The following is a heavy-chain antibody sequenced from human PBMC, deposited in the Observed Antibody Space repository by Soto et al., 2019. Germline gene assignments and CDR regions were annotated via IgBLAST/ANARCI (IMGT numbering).Heavy chain of an antibody. CDR1: GGSISSSNW. CDR3: AIIPGYDSRGYYSGMDF. Sequence: SETLSLTCAVSGGSISSSNWWRWVRQPPGKVLEWIWEFYHSGSANYNPSLKSRVTISVDKSNNQFSLKLSSVTAADTAVYYCAIIPGYDSRGYYSGMDFWGQGTTVTVSS. J-gene: IGHJ6*02. CDR2: FYHSGSA. V-gene: IGHV4-4*02. D-gene: IGHD3-22*01.